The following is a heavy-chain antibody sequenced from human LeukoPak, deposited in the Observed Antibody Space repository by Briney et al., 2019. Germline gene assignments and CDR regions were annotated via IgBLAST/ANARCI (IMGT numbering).Heavy chain of an antibody. Sequence: SVKVSCKASGGTFSSYAISWVRQAPGQGLEWMGRIIPILGIANYAQKFQGRVTITTDESTSTAYMELSSLRSEDTAVYYCARSGGGNDYYYYYMDVWGKGTTVTVSS. CDR3: ARSGGGNDYYYYYMDV. CDR2: IIPILGIA. V-gene: IGHV1-69*04. D-gene: IGHD4-23*01. CDR1: GGTFSSYA. J-gene: IGHJ6*03.